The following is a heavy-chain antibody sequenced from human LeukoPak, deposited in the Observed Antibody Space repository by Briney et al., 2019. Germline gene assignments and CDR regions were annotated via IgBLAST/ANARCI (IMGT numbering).Heavy chain of an antibody. CDR3: AKDREPGIAAAGTVSDY. CDR2: IYSGGTT. D-gene: IGHD6-13*01. Sequence: GGSLRLSWAASGFTVSGNYMSWVRQDPGKGLEWVSVIYSGGTTNYADSVKGRFTISRDSSKNTLYLQMNSLRAEDTAIYYCAKDREPGIAAAGTVSDYWGQGTLVTVSS. V-gene: IGHV3-53*01. CDR1: GFTVSGNY. J-gene: IGHJ4*02.